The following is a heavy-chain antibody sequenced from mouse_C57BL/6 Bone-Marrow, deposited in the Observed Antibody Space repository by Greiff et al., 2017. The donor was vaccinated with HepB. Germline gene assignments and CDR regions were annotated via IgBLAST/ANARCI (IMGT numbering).Heavy chain of an antibody. CDR1: GYTFTSYW. CDR2: IDPSDSDT. CDR3: ARSGGYDGAWFAY. J-gene: IGHJ3*01. V-gene: IGHV1-50*01. D-gene: IGHD2-2*01. Sequence: QVQLQQPGAELVKPGASVKLSCKASGYTFTSYWMQWVKQRPGQGLEWIGEIDPSDSDTNYNQKFKGKATLTADTSSSTAYMQLSSLTSEDSAVYYCARSGGYDGAWFAYWGQGTLVTVSA.